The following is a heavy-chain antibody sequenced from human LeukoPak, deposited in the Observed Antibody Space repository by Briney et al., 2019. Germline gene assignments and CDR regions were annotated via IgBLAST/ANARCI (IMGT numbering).Heavy chain of an antibody. V-gene: IGHV3-43*02. J-gene: IGHJ6*02. CDR3: ATWAFSHDLDA. CDR1: GLTFDDYA. Sequence: GRSLRLSCAASGLTFDDYAMPWVRQARGKGLGWVCDMNASGGRTYYADALKGRFTIPRDNSTHSLYLQMTGLMAESRAVYDCATWAFSHDLDAWGRGTTVTVSS. CDR2: MNASGGRT. D-gene: IGHD3-3*01.